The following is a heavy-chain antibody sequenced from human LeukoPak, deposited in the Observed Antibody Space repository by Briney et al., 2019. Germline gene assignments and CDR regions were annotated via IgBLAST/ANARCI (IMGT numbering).Heavy chain of an antibody. CDR2: ITYKGSP. CDR3: AAYGGDWDFDS. Sequence: SETLSPTCAIYNGFDNYYLAFVRQPPGKGLEWIGEITYKGSPIYNPSLKSRVAISIDVSVRQFSLKLRSVTASDTALYFCAAYGGDWDFDSWGQGTLVTVSS. J-gene: IGHJ4*02. D-gene: IGHD2-21*02. CDR1: NGFDNYY. V-gene: IGHV4-34*01.